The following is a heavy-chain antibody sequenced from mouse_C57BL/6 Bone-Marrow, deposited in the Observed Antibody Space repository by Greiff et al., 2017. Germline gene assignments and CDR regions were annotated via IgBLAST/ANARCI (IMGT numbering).Heavy chain of an antibody. Sequence: EVQLQQSGPELVKPGASVKISCKASGYTFTDYYMNWVKQSPGKSLEWIGDINPNNGGNSYNQKFKGTATLTVDKSSSTAYMEHRSLTSEDSAVYDCAIGYYYGSSPLAMDYWGQGTSVTVSS. J-gene: IGHJ4*01. CDR3: AIGYYYGSSPLAMDY. CDR2: INPNNGGN. V-gene: IGHV1-26*01. CDR1: GYTFTDYY. D-gene: IGHD1-1*01.